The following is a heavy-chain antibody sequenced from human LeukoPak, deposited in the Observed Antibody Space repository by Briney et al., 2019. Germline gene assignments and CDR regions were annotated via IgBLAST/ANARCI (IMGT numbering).Heavy chain of an antibody. Sequence: SQTLSLTCTVSGGSVSSGHYWWTWIRQPAGKGLEWLGRIYTSGIIDYNPSLKSRVTISVDTSKNQFSLKLSSVTAADTAVYYCARDVVGTLARGYFDYWGQGTLVTVSS. CDR3: ARDVVGTLARGYFDY. CDR2: IYTSGII. D-gene: IGHD6-19*01. J-gene: IGHJ4*02. V-gene: IGHV4-61*02. CDR1: GGSVSSGHYW.